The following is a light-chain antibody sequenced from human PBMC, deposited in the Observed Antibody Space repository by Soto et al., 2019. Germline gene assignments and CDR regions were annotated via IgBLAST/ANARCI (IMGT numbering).Light chain of an antibody. CDR2: GAS. CDR3: QQYNNWPPIA. V-gene: IGKV3-15*01. Sequence: EIVMTQSPVTLSVSLGERATLSCRASQSVRSDLAWYQQTPGQAPRLLIYGASNRATGVPARFSGSGSGTEFTLTISSLQYEDFAVYYCQQYNNWPPIAFGQGTRLEIK. J-gene: IGKJ5*01. CDR1: QSVRSD.